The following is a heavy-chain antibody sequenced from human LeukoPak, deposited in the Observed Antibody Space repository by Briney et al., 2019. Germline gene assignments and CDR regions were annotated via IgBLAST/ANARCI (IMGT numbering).Heavy chain of an antibody. J-gene: IGHJ4*02. D-gene: IGHD2-15*01. CDR2: ISSSSSHI. CDR1: GFTFSSYS. Sequence: GGSLRLSCAASGFTFSSYSMNWVRQAPGKGLEWVSSISSSSSHIYYADSVKGRFTISRDNAKNSLYLQMNSLRAEDTAVYYCARDRCSGGSCYSGFDYWGQGTLVTVSS. V-gene: IGHV3-21*01. CDR3: ARDRCSGGSCYSGFDY.